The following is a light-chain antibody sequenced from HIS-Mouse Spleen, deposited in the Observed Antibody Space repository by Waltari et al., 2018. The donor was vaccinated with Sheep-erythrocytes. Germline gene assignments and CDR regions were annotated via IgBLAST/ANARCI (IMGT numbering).Light chain of an antibody. CDR3: SSYTSSSTYVV. CDR2: EVS. J-gene: IGLJ2*01. CDR1: SRDVGGSNY. V-gene: IGLV2-14*01. Sequence: QSALTQPASVSGSPGPSITIPCTGTSRDVGGSNYVAWYQQHPGKAPKLRIYEVSNRPSGVSNRFSGSKSGNTASLTISGLQAEDEADYYCSSYTSSSTYVVFGGGTKLTVL.